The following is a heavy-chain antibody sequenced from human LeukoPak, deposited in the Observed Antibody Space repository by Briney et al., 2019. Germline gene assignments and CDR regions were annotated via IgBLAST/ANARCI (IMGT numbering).Heavy chain of an antibody. CDR2: ISSSSSYI. CDR1: GFTFSSYG. CDR3: ARHEGLPSSSWYPGVFWFDP. J-gene: IGHJ5*02. D-gene: IGHD6-13*01. Sequence: GGSLRLSCAASGFTFSSYGMNWVRQAPGKGLEWVSSISSSSSYIYYADSVKGRFTISRDNAKNSLYLQMNSLRAEDTAVYYCARHEGLPSSSWYPGVFWFDPWGQGTLVTVSS. V-gene: IGHV3-21*01.